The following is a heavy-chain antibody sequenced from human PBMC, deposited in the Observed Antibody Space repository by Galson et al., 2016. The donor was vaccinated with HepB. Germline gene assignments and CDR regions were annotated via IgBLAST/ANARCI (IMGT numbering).Heavy chain of an antibody. CDR3: AGGYGDHYYFYYGLDV. J-gene: IGHJ6*02. CDR1: GDSVSSDSAA. D-gene: IGHD4-17*01. Sequence: CAISGDSVSSDSAAWHWIRQSPSRGLEWLGRTYYRSKWYNEYAVSVKSRMTIDSDTPKNPFSLHLNSVTPEDTAVYYCAGGYGDHYYFYYGLDVWGQGTTVIVSS. CDR2: TYYRSKWYN. V-gene: IGHV6-1*01.